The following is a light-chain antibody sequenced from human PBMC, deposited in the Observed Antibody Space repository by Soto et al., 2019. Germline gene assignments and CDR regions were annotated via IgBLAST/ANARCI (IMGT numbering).Light chain of an antibody. V-gene: IGKV3-20*01. J-gene: IGKJ1*01. CDR2: GAS. Sequence: EIVLTQSPGTLSLSPGERATLSCRASQSVSSSYLAWYQQKPGQAPRLLIYGASSRATGIPDRFSGSGSGTDFTLTIRRREPEDFAVYYCQQYGSSPTCGQGTKVEIK. CDR1: QSVSSSY. CDR3: QQYGSSPT.